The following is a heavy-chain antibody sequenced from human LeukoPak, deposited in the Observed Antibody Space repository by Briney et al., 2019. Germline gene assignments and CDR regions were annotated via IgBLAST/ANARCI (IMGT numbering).Heavy chain of an antibody. D-gene: IGHD5-24*01. CDR3: ARSRLHPIIFDY. CDR2: INHSGST. Sequence: GSLRLSCAASVFTFRSDSMNWVRQPPGKGLEWIGEINHSGSTNYNPSLKSRVTISVDTSKTQFSLKLSSVSAAATAVYYCARSRLHPIIFDYWGQGTLVTVSS. J-gene: IGHJ4*02. CDR1: VFTFRSDS. V-gene: IGHV4-34*01.